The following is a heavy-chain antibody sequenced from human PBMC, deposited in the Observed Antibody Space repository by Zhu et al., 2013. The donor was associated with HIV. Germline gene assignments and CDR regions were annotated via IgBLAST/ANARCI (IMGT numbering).Heavy chain of an antibody. CDR3: ARVFGTSGHFDY. J-gene: IGHJ4*02. V-gene: IGHV1-2*02. CDR1: GYIFAGYY. Sequence: QVQLVQSGTEVKKPGASVRVSCKTSGYIFAGYYIHWVRQAPGQGLEWMGWINTNAGGTTPAEKFQGRITMTRDTSSNTAYMEVSSLTSDDTAIYYCARVFGTSGHFDYWGQGTLVTVSS. CDR2: INTNAGGT. D-gene: IGHD3-10*01.